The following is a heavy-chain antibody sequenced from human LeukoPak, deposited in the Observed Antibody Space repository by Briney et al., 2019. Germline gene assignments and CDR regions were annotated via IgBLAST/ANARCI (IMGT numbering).Heavy chain of an antibody. CDR3: ARSTDSLANYFDY. V-gene: IGHV1-8*01. CDR2: MNPNSGTV. Sequence: GASVKVSCKASGYSFTNYDINWVRQATGHGLEWMGWMNPNSGTVGYAQKFQGRVTITADKSTSTAYMELSSLRSEDTAVYYCARSTDSLANYFDYWGQGTLVTVSS. J-gene: IGHJ4*02. CDR1: GYSFTNYD. D-gene: IGHD3-22*01.